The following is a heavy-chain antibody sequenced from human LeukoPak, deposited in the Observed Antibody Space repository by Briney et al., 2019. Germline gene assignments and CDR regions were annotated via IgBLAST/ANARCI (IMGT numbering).Heavy chain of an antibody. CDR2: IYTSGST. Sequence: SQTLSLTCTVSGGSISSGSYYWSWIRQPAGKGLEWIGRIYTSGSTNYNPSLKSRVTISVDTSKNQFSLKLSSVTAADTAVYYCARKNYNGYFDYWGQGALVTVSS. CDR3: ARKNYNGYFDY. CDR1: GGSISSGSYY. D-gene: IGHD5-24*01. V-gene: IGHV4-61*02. J-gene: IGHJ4*02.